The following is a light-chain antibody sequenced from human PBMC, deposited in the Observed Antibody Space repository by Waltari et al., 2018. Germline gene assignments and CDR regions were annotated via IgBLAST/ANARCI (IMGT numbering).Light chain of an antibody. CDR1: SSNIGGNT. J-gene: IGLJ3*02. CDR2: NNN. CDR3: AAWDDSLNGWV. Sequence: HSVLTPPPSASGTPGQRVTISCSGSSSNIGGNTVNWYQQLPGTAPNLLIHNNNQRPAGVPDRLSGSKSATSASLAISGLQSEDEADYYCAAWDDSLNGWVFGGGTKLTVL. V-gene: IGLV1-44*01.